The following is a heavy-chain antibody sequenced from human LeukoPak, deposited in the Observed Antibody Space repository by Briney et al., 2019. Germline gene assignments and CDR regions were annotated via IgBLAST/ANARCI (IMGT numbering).Heavy chain of an antibody. J-gene: IGHJ4*02. CDR1: GGSISSYY. V-gene: IGHV4-34*01. CDR3: ARGRYGSGSYYGY. D-gene: IGHD3-10*01. CDR2: INHSGST. Sequence: SETLSLTCTVSGGSISSYYWSWIRQPPGKGLEWIGEINHSGSTNYNPSLKSRVTISVDTSKNQFSLKLSSVTAADTAMYYCARGRYGSGSYYGYWGQGTLVTVSS.